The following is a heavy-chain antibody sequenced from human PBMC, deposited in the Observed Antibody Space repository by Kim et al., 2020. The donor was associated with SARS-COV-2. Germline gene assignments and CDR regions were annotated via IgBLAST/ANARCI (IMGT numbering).Heavy chain of an antibody. Sequence: GDSTNYAGAVKGRFTISRDNSENTLYLQMNSRRAEETAVYYCARRGGFDYWGQGTLVTVSS. CDR2: GDST. D-gene: IGHD3-10*01. CDR3: ARRGGFDY. J-gene: IGHJ4*02. V-gene: IGHV3-23*01.